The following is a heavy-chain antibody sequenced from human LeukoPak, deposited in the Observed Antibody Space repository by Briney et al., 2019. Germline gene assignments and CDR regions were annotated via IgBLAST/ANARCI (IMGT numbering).Heavy chain of an antibody. CDR1: GGSINNYY. Sequence: SETLSLTCTVSGGSINNYYWSWIRQPPGKGLEWIGYIHYSGSTNYNPSLKSRVSISVDTSKNQFSLKLSSVTAADTALYYCAREGTYYYDSSGQPLDYWGQGTLVTVSS. CDR3: AREGTYYYDSSGQPLDY. CDR2: IHYSGST. J-gene: IGHJ4*02. V-gene: IGHV4-59*12. D-gene: IGHD3-22*01.